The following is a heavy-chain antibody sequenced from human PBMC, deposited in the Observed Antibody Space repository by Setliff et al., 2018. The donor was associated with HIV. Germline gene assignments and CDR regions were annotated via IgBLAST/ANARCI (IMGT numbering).Heavy chain of an antibody. CDR3: TRGDYDILTGSATGSDS. Sequence: SETLSLTCDVSGLSVSSGYGWGWVRQPPGKGLEWIGTIYHSGITQYNPSLKGRVTMSVDSSKNQFYLKLSSVTAADTAVYYCTRGDYDILTGSATGSDSWGQGMFVTVSS. V-gene: IGHV4-38-2*01. CDR1: GLSVSSGYG. CDR2: IYHSGIT. D-gene: IGHD3-9*01. J-gene: IGHJ4*02.